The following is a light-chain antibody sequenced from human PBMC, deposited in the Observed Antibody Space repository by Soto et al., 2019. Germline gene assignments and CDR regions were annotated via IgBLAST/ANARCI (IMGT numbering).Light chain of an antibody. V-gene: IGLV2-14*01. Sequence: QSVLTQPASVSGSPGQSITISCTGTSSDVGAYNYVSWYQQHPGKAPKLMIYDVNIRPSGVSNRFSGSKSGNTASLTISGLQDEDEADYYCTSWTTSTTMKFGGGTQLTVL. J-gene: IGLJ2*01. CDR1: SSDVGAYNY. CDR3: TSWTTSTTMK. CDR2: DVN.